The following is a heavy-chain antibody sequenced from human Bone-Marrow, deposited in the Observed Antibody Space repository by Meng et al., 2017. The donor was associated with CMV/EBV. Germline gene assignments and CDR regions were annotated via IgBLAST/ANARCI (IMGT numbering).Heavy chain of an antibody. V-gene: IGHV4-39*07. Sequence: SETLSLTCTVSGGSISSSSYYWSWIRQPPGKGLEWIGEINHSGSTNYNPSLKSRVTISVDTSKNQFSLKLSSVTAADTAVYYCARMRLSGWADYWGPGKRVNGAS. CDR1: GGSISSSSYY. CDR3: ARMRLSGWADY. CDR2: INHSGST. D-gene: IGHD3-16*02. J-gene: IGHJ4*02.